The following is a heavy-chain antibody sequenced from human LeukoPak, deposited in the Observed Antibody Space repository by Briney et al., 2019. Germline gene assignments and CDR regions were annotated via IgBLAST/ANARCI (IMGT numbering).Heavy chain of an antibody. D-gene: IGHD3-3*01. J-gene: IGHJ4*02. V-gene: IGHV4-34*01. CDR2: INHSGST. CDR1: GGSFSGYY. Sequence: SETLSLTCAVHGGSFSGYYWSWIRQPPGKGQEWIGEINHSGSTNYNPSLKSRVTISVDTSKNQFSLKLSSVTAADTAVYYCARGPWYDFWSGYHGHWGQGTLVTVSS. CDR3: ARGPWYDFWSGYHGH.